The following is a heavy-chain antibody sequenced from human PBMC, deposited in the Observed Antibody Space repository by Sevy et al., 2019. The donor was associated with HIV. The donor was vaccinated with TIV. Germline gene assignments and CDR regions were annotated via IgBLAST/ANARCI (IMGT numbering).Heavy chain of an antibody. Sequence: GGSLRLSCAASGFTVSSNYMSWVRQAPGKGLEWVSVIYSGGRTYYADSVKGRFTISRDNSKNTLYLQMNSLRAEDTAVYYCARVSYNYYYGMDVWGQWTTVTVSS. CDR2: IYSGGRT. CDR1: GFTVSSNY. CDR3: ARVSYNYYYGMDV. D-gene: IGHD1-20*01. V-gene: IGHV3-53*01. J-gene: IGHJ6*02.